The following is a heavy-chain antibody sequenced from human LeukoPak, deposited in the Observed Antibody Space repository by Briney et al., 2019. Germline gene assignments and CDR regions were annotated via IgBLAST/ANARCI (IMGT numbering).Heavy chain of an antibody. Sequence: PGGSLRLSCAASGFTFSSYSMNWVRQAPGKGLEWVSSISSRSSYIYYADSVKGRFTISRDNAKNSLYLQMNSLRAEDTAVYYCARDGKDYGDYVFDYWGQGTLVTVSS. D-gene: IGHD4-17*01. CDR1: GFTFSSYS. V-gene: IGHV3-21*01. CDR3: ARDGKDYGDYVFDY. J-gene: IGHJ4*02. CDR2: ISSRSSYI.